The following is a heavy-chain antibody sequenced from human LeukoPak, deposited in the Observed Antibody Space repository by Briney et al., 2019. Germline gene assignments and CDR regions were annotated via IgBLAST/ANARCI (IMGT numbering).Heavy chain of an antibody. D-gene: IGHD6-19*01. CDR2: ISAYNGNT. CDR1: GYTFTSYG. Sequence: ASVKVSCKASGYTFTSYGISWVRQTSGQGLEWMGWISAYNGNTNYAQKLQGRVTMTTDTSTSTAYMELRSLRSDDTAVYYCARDGAVAGIGYYYGMDVWGKGTTVTVSS. V-gene: IGHV1-18*04. CDR3: ARDGAVAGIGYYYGMDV. J-gene: IGHJ6*04.